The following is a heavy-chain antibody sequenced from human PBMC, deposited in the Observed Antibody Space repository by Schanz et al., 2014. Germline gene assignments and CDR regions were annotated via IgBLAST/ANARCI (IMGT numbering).Heavy chain of an antibody. J-gene: IGHJ4*02. CDR2: ISAYNGNT. V-gene: IGHV1-18*01. CDR1: GYTFTSYG. CDR3: ARGGYSSGWYDRDIAHFDY. D-gene: IGHD6-19*01. Sequence: QVQLVQSGSEVKKPGTSVKVSCKASGYTFTSYGINWVRQAPGQRLEWMGWISAYNGNTNYAQKLQGRVTMTTDTSTSTAYMELRSLRSDDTAVYYCARGGYSSGWYDRDIAHFDYWGQGTLVTVSS.